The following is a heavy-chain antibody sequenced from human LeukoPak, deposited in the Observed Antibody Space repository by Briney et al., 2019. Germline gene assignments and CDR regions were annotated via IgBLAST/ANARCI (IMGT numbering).Heavy chain of an antibody. J-gene: IGHJ5*02. V-gene: IGHV1-8*01. CDR1: GYTFTTYD. CDR2: MNPNSGNT. D-gene: IGHD3-16*01. CDR3: ARDYGSGSYEVWFDP. Sequence: ASVKVSCKASGYTFTTYDINWVRQATGQGLEWMGWMNPNSGNTGYAQKFQGRVTMTRDTSISTAYMELSRLRSDDTAVYYCARDYGSGSYEVWFDPWGQGTLVTVSS.